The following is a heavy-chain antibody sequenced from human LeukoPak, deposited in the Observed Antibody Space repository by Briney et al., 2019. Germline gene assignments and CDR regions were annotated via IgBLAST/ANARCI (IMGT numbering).Heavy chain of an antibody. V-gene: IGHV3-49*04. CDR3: ICYDSSGYYGGEDY. J-gene: IGHJ4*02. CDR1: GFTFGDYA. Sequence: PGGSLRLSCTASGFTFGDYAMSWVRQAPGKGLEWVGFIRSKAYGGTTEYAASVKGRFTISRDDPKSIAYLQMNSLKTEDTAVYYCICYDSSGYYGGEDYWGQGTLVTVSS. D-gene: IGHD3-22*01. CDR2: IRSKAYGGTT.